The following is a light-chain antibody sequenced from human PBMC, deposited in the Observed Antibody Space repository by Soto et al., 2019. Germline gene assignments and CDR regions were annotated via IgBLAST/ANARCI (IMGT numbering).Light chain of an antibody. CDR2: YDS. V-gene: IGLV3-21*04. CDR3: QVWDSSSDRDVV. Sequence: SYELTQPPSVSVAPGKTARITCGGTNIGSKSVHWYQQKPGQAPVLVIYYDSDRPSGIPERFSGSNSGNTATLTISRVEAGDEADYYGQVWDSSSDRDVVFGGGTKLTVL. CDR1: NIGSKS. J-gene: IGLJ2*01.